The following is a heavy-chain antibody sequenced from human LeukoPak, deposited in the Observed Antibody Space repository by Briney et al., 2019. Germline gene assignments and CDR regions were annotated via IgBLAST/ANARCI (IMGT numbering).Heavy chain of an antibody. D-gene: IGHD3-16*01. V-gene: IGHV4-39*07. CDR1: GDSINSGSYY. CDR2: VYYSGAT. J-gene: IGHJ3*02. Sequence: PSETLSLTCTVSGDSINSGSYYWGWIRQPPGKGLEWIGSVYYSGATYYNPSLKSRITISLYTSKNQFSLTLSSVTAADTAVYYCARATLRYDAFDIWGQGTMVTVSS. CDR3: ARATLRYDAFDI.